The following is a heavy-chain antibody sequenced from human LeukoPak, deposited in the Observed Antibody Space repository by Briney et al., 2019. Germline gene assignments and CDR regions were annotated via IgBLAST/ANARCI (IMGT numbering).Heavy chain of an antibody. J-gene: IGHJ4*02. CDR2: IYYSGST. CDR3: ARLSRAVAGFDY. CDR1: GGSFSGYY. Sequence: SETLSLTCAVYGGSFSGYYWSWIRQPPGKGLEWIGSIYYSGSTYYNPSLKSRVTISVDTSKNQFSLKLSSVTAADTAVYYCARLSRAVAGFDYWGQGTLVTVSS. D-gene: IGHD6-19*01. V-gene: IGHV4-34*01.